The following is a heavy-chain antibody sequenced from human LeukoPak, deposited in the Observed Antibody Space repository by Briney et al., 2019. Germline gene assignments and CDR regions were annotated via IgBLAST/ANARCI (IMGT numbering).Heavy chain of an antibody. V-gene: IGHV1-18*01. CDR2: ISAYNGNT. CDR3: ARDVNHYYDSSGYYLPFDY. Sequence: ASVKVSCKASGYTFTSYGISWVRQAPGQGLEWMGWISAYNGNTNYAQKLQGRVTMTTDTSTSTAYMELRSLRSDDTAVYYCARDVNHYYDSSGYYLPFDYRGQGTLVTVSS. CDR1: GYTFTSYG. D-gene: IGHD3-22*01. J-gene: IGHJ4*02.